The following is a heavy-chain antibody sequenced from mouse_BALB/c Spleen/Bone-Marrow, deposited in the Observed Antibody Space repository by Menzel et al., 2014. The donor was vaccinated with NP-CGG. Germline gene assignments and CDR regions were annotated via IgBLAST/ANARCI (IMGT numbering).Heavy chain of an antibody. D-gene: IGHD2-1*01. Sequence: VMLVESGPGLVAPSQSLSITCTVSGFSLSRYSVHWVRQPPGKGLEWLGMIWGGGSTDYNSALKSRLSISKDNSKSQVFIKKNKLQTDDTAMYYSARNPPYGNYEDYYAMDYWVQGTSVTVSS. CDR1: GFSLSRYS. J-gene: IGHJ4*01. CDR2: IWGGGST. V-gene: IGHV2-6-4*01. CDR3: ARNPPYGNYEDYYAMDY.